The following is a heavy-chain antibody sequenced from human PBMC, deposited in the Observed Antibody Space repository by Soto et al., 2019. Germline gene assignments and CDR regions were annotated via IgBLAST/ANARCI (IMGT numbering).Heavy chain of an antibody. V-gene: IGHV1-24*01. CDR2: FDPEDGET. Sequence: ELAMRWMGQTKEKGLEWMGGFDPEDGETIYAQKFQGRVTMTEDTSTDTAYMERSSLRSEDTAVYYCATVLVLAAAGNLGYYGMDSGCLGT. D-gene: IGHD6-13*01. J-gene: IGHJ6*02. CDR1: ELA. CDR3: ATVLVLAAAGNLGYYGMDS.